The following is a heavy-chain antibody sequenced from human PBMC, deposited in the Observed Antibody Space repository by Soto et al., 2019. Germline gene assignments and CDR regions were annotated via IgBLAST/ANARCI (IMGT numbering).Heavy chain of an antibody. CDR1: VYSFSRSR. D-gene: IGHD3-22*01. CDR3: ARRGFYDSSGYYVFDF. CDR2: IHPVDSDT. J-gene: IGHJ3*01. V-gene: IGHV5-51*01. Sequence: PGPSQQISCQLSVYSFSRSRIASLRQITGKGLEWMGFIHPVDSDTRYSPSFQGQVTFSADKSISTAYLPWSSLKAPDPAMYYCARRGFYDSSGYYVFDFRGQGTMVTVS.